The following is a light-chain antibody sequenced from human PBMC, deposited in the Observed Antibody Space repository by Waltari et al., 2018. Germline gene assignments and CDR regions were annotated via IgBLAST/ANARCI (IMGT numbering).Light chain of an antibody. V-gene: IGKV3-20*01. CDR2: GAS. CDR3: QQYDGSILT. J-gene: IGKJ4*01. Sequence: IVLTQSPDTLSLSPGQSATLSCRASQTINNNFLVWYQQKPGQAPRLLIHGASSRATGFPDRFSGSGSGTDFTLTSSRLEPEDVAVYYCQQYDGSILTFGGGTKVEI. CDR1: QTINNNF.